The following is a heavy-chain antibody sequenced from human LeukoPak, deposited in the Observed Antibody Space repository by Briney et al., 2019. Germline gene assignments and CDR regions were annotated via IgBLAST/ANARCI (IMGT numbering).Heavy chain of an antibody. D-gene: IGHD6-19*01. J-gene: IGHJ6*02. CDR3: PRHDGPYSSGLTWTGGMHV. Sequence: PSGTLSLTCAVSGDSISSNNWWSWVRQPPGKGLEWIGEIYHSGSTHYNPCLKIRLTISLDKSKNQFSVNLSSISAADTGVYYCPRHDGPYSSGLTWTGGMHVWGQGTTVPVPS. CDR2: IYHSGST. CDR1: GDSISSNNW. V-gene: IGHV4-4*02.